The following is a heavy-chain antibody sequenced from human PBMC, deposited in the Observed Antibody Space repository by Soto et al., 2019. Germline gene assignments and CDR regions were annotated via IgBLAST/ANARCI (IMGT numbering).Heavy chain of an antibody. Sequence: QVQLVESGGGVVQPGRSLRLSCAASGFTFSSYGMHWVRQAPGKGLEWVAVISYDGSNKYYADSVKGRFTISRDNSKNTLYLQMNSLRAEDTAVYYCAKDRPDGIDYWGQGTLVTVSS. J-gene: IGHJ4*02. CDR3: AKDRPDGIDY. V-gene: IGHV3-30*18. CDR2: ISYDGSNK. CDR1: GFTFSSYG.